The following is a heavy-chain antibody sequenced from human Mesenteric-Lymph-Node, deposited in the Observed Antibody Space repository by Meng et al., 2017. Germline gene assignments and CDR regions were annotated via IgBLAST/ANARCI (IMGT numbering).Heavy chain of an antibody. CDR3: AKNPMVYYYDSSGYLATGGPFDY. V-gene: IGHV3-23*01. Sequence: GESLKISCAASGFTFDDYGMSWVRQAPGKGLEWVSAISGSGGSTYYADSVKGRFTISRDNSKNTLYLQMNSLRAEDTAVYYCAKNPMVYYYDSSGYLATGGPFDYWGQGTLVTVSS. CDR1: GFTFDDYG. J-gene: IGHJ4*02. CDR2: ISGSGGST. D-gene: IGHD3-22*01.